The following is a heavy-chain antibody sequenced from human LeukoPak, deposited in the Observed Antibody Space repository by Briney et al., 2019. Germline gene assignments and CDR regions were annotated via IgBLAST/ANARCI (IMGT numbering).Heavy chain of an antibody. CDR2: ILNSGTTT. V-gene: IGHV3-48*03. CDR1: GFTFSSYE. J-gene: IGHJ4*02. Sequence: PGGSLRLSCAASGFTFSSYEMNWVRQAPGKGLEWVSYILNSGTTTYYADSVKGRFTISRDNAKNSLYLQMNSLRAEDTAVYYCARGRSRGWYYFDYWGQGTLVTVSS. D-gene: IGHD6-19*01. CDR3: ARGRSRGWYYFDY.